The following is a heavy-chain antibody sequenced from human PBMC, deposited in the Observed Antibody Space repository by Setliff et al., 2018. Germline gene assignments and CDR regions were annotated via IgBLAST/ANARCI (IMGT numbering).Heavy chain of an antibody. Sequence: GESLKISCKGSGYSFTSYWIGWVRQMPGEGLEWMGIIYPGDSDTRYSPSFQGQVTISADKSISTAYLQWSSLKASDTAMYYCARGPYDSSGYYPYFDYWGQGTLVTVSS. D-gene: IGHD3-22*01. CDR1: GYSFTSYW. J-gene: IGHJ4*02. CDR3: ARGPYDSSGYYPYFDY. V-gene: IGHV5-51*01. CDR2: IYPGDSDT.